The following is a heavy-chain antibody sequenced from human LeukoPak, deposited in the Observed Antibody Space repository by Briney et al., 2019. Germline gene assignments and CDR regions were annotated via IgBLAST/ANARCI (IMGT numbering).Heavy chain of an antibody. Sequence: GSLRLSCAASGFTFSYYYMSWIRQAPGKGLGWVSYISSSGSTIYYADSVKGRFTISRDNAKNSLYLQMNSLRAEDTAVYYCARDDYGGKRLDYWGQGTLVTVSS. CDR1: GFTFSYYY. CDR2: ISSSGSTI. D-gene: IGHD4-23*01. V-gene: IGHV3-11*01. CDR3: ARDDYGGKRLDY. J-gene: IGHJ4*02.